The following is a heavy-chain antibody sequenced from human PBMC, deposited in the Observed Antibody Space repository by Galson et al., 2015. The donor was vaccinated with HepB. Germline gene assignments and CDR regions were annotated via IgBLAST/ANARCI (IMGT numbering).Heavy chain of an antibody. CDR1: GFTFSNAW. Sequence: SLRLSCAASGFTFSNAWMSWVRQAPGKGLEWVGRIKSKTDGGTTDYAAPVKGRFTISRDDSKNTLYLQMNSLKTEDTAVYYCTTDPSRDGYKPLDYWGQGTLVTVSS. CDR2: IKSKTDGGTT. CDR3: TTDPSRDGYKPLDY. D-gene: IGHD5-24*01. J-gene: IGHJ4*02. V-gene: IGHV3-15*01.